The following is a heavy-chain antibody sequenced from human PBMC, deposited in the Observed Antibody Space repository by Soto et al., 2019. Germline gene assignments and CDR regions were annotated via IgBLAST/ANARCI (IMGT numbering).Heavy chain of an antibody. V-gene: IGHV4-31*03. D-gene: IGHD1-7*01. CDR1: GGSISSGGYY. CDR3: ARLGNWNYGSYGFDP. CDR2: IYYSGST. J-gene: IGHJ5*02. Sequence: SETLSLTCTDSGGSISSGGYYWSWIRQHPGKGREGIGYIYYSGSTYYNPSLKSRVTISVDTSKNQFSLKLSSVTAADTAVYYWARLGNWNYGSYGFDPWGQGTLVTV.